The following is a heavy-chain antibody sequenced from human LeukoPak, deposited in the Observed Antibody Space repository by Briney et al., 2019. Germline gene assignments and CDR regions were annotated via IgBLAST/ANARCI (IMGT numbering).Heavy chain of an antibody. CDR2: ISYDGINK. V-gene: IGHV3-30-3*01. D-gene: IGHD6-19*01. J-gene: IGHJ4*02. CDR1: GFTFSSYA. Sequence: PGGSLRLSCAASGFTFSSYAMQWVRQAPGKGLEWVAVISYDGINKYYADSVKGRFTISRDNSKNPLYLQMNSLRAEDTAVYYCARSDTGIMAGTHRSGSFDDWGQGTLVTVSS. CDR3: ARSDTGIMAGTHRSGSFDD.